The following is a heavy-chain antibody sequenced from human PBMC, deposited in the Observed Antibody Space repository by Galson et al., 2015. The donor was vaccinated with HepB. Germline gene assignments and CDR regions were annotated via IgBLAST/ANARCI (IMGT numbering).Heavy chain of an antibody. CDR3: GRAGRGSESPLDY. J-gene: IGHJ4*02. D-gene: IGHD3-16*01. CDR1: GFSLSAYG. V-gene: IGHV3-33*01. Sequence: SLRLSCAASGFSLSAYGMHWVRQAPDNKLEWVAVIWYDGTDKYYADSVKGRFSISRDNSKNTLYLQMNSLRAEDTAMYYCGRAGRGSESPLDYWGQGTLVTVSS. CDR2: IWYDGTDK.